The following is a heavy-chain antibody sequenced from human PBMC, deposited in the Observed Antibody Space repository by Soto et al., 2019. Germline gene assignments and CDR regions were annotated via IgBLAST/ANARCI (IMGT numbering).Heavy chain of an antibody. V-gene: IGHV3-33*01. CDR2: IWYDGSNK. Sequence: GGSLRLSCAASGFTFSSYGMHWVRQAPGKGLEWVAVIWYDGSNKYYADSVKGRFTISRDNSKNTLYLQMNSLRAEDTAVYYCARDPDATTVKGAFDIWGQGTMVTVSS. D-gene: IGHD4-17*01. J-gene: IGHJ3*02. CDR1: GFTFSSYG. CDR3: ARDPDATTVKGAFDI.